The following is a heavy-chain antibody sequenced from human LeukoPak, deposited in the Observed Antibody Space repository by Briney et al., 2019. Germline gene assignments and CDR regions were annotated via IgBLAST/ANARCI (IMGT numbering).Heavy chain of an antibody. D-gene: IGHD3-10*01. Sequence: PGGSLRLSCAASGFTFSSYSMNWVRQAPGKGLEWVSSISSSSSYIYYADSLKGRFTISRDNAKNSLYLQMNSLRAEDTAVYCCARDPGYYGSGSQGTDYWGQGTLVTVSS. J-gene: IGHJ4*02. CDR2: ISSSSSYI. CDR1: GFTFSSYS. CDR3: ARDPGYYGSGSQGTDY. V-gene: IGHV3-21*01.